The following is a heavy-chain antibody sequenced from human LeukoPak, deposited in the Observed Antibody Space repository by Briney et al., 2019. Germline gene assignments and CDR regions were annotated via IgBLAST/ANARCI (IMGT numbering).Heavy chain of an antibody. CDR3: ARDGDVDTAMVSSYFDY. V-gene: IGHV3-21*01. J-gene: IGHJ4*02. D-gene: IGHD5-18*01. Sequence: GGPLRLSCAASGFTFSSYSINGLRQAPGKGLEWVSSISSSSYIYYADSVKGRFTISRDNTKNSLYLQMNSLRAEDTAVYYCARDGDVDTAMVSSYFDYWGQGTLVTVSS. CDR1: GFTFSSYS. CDR2: ISSSSYI.